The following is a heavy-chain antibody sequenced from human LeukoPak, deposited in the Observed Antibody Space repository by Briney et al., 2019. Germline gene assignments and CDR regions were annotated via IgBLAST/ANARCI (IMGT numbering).Heavy chain of an antibody. CDR1: SDSISSSHYH. D-gene: IGHD6-19*01. Sequence: PSETLSLTCTVSSDSISSSHYHWSWIRQPAGKGLEWIGSIYYSGSTYYNPSLKSRVTISVDTSKNQFSLKLSSVTAADTAVYYCARHAKAEREQWLVRSYKGAFDIWGQGTMVTVSS. V-gene: IGHV4-39*01. J-gene: IGHJ3*02. CDR3: ARHAKAEREQWLVRSYKGAFDI. CDR2: IYYSGST.